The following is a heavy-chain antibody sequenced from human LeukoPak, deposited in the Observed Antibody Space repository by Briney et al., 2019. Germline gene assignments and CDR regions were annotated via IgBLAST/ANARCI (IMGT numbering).Heavy chain of an antibody. CDR2: IYYSGST. CDR1: GGSISSYY. D-gene: IGHD1-26*01. J-gene: IGHJ5*02. CDR3: ARDAIVGATNWFDP. Sequence: SETLSLTCTVSGGSISSYYWSWIRQPPGKGLEWIGHIYYSGSTNYNPSLKSRVTISLDTSKNQFSLKLSSVTAADTAVYYCARDAIVGATNWFDPWGQGTLVTVSS. V-gene: IGHV4-59*01.